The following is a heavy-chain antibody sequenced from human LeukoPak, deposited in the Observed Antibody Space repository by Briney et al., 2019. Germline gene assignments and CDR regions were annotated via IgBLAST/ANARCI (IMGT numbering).Heavy chain of an antibody. CDR2: ISSSSSYI. CDR1: GFTFSNAS. D-gene: IGHD3-9*01. Sequence: GGSLRLSCAASGFTFSNASMNWVRQAPGKGLEWVSSISSSSSYIYYADSVKGRFTISRDNAKNSLYLQMNSLRAEDTAVYYCARVRYDIYYYMDVWGKGTTVTVSS. J-gene: IGHJ6*03. CDR3: ARVRYDIYYYMDV. V-gene: IGHV3-21*01.